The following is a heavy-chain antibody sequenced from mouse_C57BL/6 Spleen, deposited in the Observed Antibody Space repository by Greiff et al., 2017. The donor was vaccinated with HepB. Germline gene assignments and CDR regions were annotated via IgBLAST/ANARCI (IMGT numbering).Heavy chain of an antibody. CDR3: ARGPYYSNYEWYFDV. D-gene: IGHD2-5*01. CDR1: GFTFSDYG. Sequence: DVQLVESGGGLVKPGGSLKLSCAASGFTFSDYGMHWVRQAPEKGLEWVAYISSGSSTIYYADTVKGRFTISRDNAKNTLFLQMTSLRSEDTAMYYCARGPYYSNYEWYFDVWGTGTTVTVSS. V-gene: IGHV5-17*01. CDR2: ISSGSSTI. J-gene: IGHJ1*03.